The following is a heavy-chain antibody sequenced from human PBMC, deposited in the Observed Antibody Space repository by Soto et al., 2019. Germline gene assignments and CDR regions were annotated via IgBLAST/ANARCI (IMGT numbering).Heavy chain of an antibody. Sequence: SQTLPLTCDISGDSVSSNNAAWNWIRQSPSRGLEWLGRILYRSTWSNDYAVSVTSRITITPDTSKNQFSLQLNSVTPEDTAVYYCARDITTLRRIINHFDHCGQRTLVTLSS. V-gene: IGHV6-1*01. CDR2: ILYRSTWSN. CDR1: GDSVSSNNAA. J-gene: IGHJ4*02. CDR3: ARDITTLRRIINHFDH. D-gene: IGHD3-10*01.